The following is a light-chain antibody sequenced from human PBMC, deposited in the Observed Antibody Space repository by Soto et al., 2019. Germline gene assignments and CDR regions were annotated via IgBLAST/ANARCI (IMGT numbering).Light chain of an antibody. CDR1: QSISTW. J-gene: IGKJ1*01. Sequence: DIQMTQSTSTLSASVGDRVTITCRASQSISTWLAWYQQKPGKAPNLLIYKASNLESGVPSRFSGSGSGTEFTLTISSLQPDDFATYYCQQYSSYSRTFGQRSKVDIK. CDR2: KAS. V-gene: IGKV1-5*03. CDR3: QQYSSYSRT.